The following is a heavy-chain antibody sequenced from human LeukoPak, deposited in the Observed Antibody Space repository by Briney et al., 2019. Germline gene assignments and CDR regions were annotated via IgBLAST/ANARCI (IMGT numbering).Heavy chain of an antibody. CDR3: ARSLSGGDEDAFDI. Sequence: GRSLRLSCAASGFTFSSYAMHWVRQAPGKGLEWVAVISYDGSNKYYADSVKGRFTISRDNSKNTLYLPMNSLRAEDTAVYYCARSLSGGDEDAFDIWGQGTMVTVSS. V-gene: IGHV3-30-3*01. J-gene: IGHJ3*02. CDR2: ISYDGSNK. D-gene: IGHD3-3*01. CDR1: GFTFSSYA.